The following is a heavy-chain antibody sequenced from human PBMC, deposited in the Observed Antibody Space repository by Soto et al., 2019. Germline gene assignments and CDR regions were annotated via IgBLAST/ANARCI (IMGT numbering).Heavy chain of an antibody. CDR3: ASGGADDPYCSGGSCYCY. D-gene: IGHD2-15*01. CDR1: GGSFSGYY. J-gene: IGHJ4*02. Sequence: SETLSLTCAAYGGSFSGYYWSWIRQPPGKGLEWIGEINHSGSTNYNPSLKSRVTISVDTSKNQFSLKLSSVTAADTAVYYCASGGADDPYCSGGSCYCYWGQGTLVTVSS. CDR2: INHSGST. V-gene: IGHV4-34*01.